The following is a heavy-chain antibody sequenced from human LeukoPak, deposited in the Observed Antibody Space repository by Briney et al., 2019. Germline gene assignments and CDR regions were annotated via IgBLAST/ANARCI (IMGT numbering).Heavy chain of an antibody. D-gene: IGHD3-10*01. CDR1: GGSFSGYY. J-gene: IGHJ5*02. Sequence: SETLSLTCAVYGGSFSGYYWSWIRQPPGKGLEWIGEINHSGSTNYNPSLKSRVTISVDTSKNQFSLELNSVTAADTAVYYCARGPTTVRGDRTKWFDPWGQGTLVTVSS. CDR2: INHSGST. CDR3: ARGPTTVRGDRTKWFDP. V-gene: IGHV4-34*01.